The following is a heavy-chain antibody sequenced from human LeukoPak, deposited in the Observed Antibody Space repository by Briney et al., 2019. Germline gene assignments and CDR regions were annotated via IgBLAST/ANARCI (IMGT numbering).Heavy chain of an antibody. J-gene: IGHJ4*02. D-gene: IGHD3-10*01. Sequence: GGSLRLSCAASGFTFSSYAMSWVRQAPGKGLEWVSAISGSGGSTYYADSVKGRFTISRDNSKNTLYLQMNSLRAEDTAVYYCAKVGGGSGSYYNPGDPYYFDYWGQGTLVTVSS. CDR3: AKVGGGSGSYYNPGDPYYFDY. V-gene: IGHV3-23*01. CDR2: ISGSGGST. CDR1: GFTFSSYA.